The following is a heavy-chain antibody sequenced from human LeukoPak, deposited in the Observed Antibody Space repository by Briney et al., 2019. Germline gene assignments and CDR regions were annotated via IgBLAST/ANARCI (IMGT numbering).Heavy chain of an antibody. J-gene: IGHJ4*02. CDR3: ASLLPYYYDSSGCYFDY. D-gene: IGHD3-22*01. CDR2: IYYSGST. Sequence: SETLSLTCTVSGGSISSYYWGWIRQPPGKGLEWIGSIYYSGSTYYNPSLKSRVTISVDTSKNQFSLKLSSVTAADTAVYYCASLLPYYYDSSGCYFDYWGQGTLVTVSS. V-gene: IGHV4-39*07. CDR1: GGSISSYY.